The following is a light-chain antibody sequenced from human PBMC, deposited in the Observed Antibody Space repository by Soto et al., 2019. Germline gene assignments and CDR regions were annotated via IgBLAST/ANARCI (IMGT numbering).Light chain of an antibody. Sequence: EIVMTQSPATLSVSPGERATLSCRASQSVSSNLAWYQQKPGQAPRLLIYGASTRPTGVPARFSGSGSGTEFTLTISSLQSEDFAVYYYQQYSDWPRTFGQGTKVEI. J-gene: IGKJ1*01. CDR1: QSVSSN. CDR3: QQYSDWPRT. CDR2: GAS. V-gene: IGKV3-15*01.